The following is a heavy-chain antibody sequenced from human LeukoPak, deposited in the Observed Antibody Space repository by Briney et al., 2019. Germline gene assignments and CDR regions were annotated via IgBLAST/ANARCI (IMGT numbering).Heavy chain of an antibody. CDR1: VFTFSSYE. Sequence: GGSLRLSCAASVFTFSSYEMNWVRQAPGKGLEWVSYISSSGSTIHYADSVKGRFTISRDNAKNSLYLQMNSLRAEDTAVYYCARAHPSRSGWYENWGQGTLVTVSS. V-gene: IGHV3-48*03. CDR3: ARAHPSRSGWYEN. J-gene: IGHJ4*02. CDR2: ISSSGSTI. D-gene: IGHD6-19*01.